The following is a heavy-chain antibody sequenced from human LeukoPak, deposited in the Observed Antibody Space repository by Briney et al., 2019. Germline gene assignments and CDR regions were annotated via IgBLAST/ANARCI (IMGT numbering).Heavy chain of an antibody. Sequence: GGSLRLSCAASGFTFSSYWMSWVRQAPGKGLEWVANIKQDGSEKYYVDSVKGRFTISRDNAKNSLYLQMNSLRAEDTAVYYCARDWRDYGDYGSSFDYWGQGTLVTVSS. D-gene: IGHD4-17*01. CDR2: IKQDGSEK. CDR1: GFTFSSYW. J-gene: IGHJ4*02. CDR3: ARDWRDYGDYGSSFDY. V-gene: IGHV3-7*01.